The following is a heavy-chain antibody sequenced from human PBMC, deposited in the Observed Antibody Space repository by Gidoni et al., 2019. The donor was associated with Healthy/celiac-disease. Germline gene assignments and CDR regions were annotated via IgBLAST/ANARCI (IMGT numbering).Heavy chain of an antibody. CDR2: ISGSGGST. D-gene: IGHD3-10*01. V-gene: IGHV3-23*01. CDR1: GSPFSSYA. J-gene: IGHJ2*01. CDR3: AGNGWFVWYFDL. Sequence: EVPLLESGGGFVQPGGSLRLSCAASGSPFSSYAMSWVRQAPGKGLEWVSAISGSGGSTYYADSVKGRFTISRDQSKNTLYLQMNSLRAEDTAVYYCAGNGWFVWYFDLWGRGTLVTVSS.